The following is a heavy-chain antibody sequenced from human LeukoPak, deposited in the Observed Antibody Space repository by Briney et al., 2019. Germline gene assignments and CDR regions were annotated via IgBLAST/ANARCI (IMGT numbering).Heavy chain of an antibody. CDR2: IYISGST. J-gene: IGHJ4*02. V-gene: IGHV4-4*07. Sequence: SETLSLTCTVSGGSISSYYWSWIRQPAGKGLEWIGRIYISGSTNYNPSLKSRVTMSVDTSKNQFSLKLSSVTAADTALYYCARTDDSSGYYYFDYWGQGTLVTVSS. CDR3: ARTDDSSGYYYFDY. D-gene: IGHD3-22*01. CDR1: GGSISSYY.